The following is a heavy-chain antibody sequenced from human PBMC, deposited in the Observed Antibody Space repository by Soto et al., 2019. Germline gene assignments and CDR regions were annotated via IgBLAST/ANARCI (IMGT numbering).Heavy chain of an antibody. Sequence: QVQLVQSGAEVKKPGASVKVSCKASGYTFTSYGISWVRQAPGQGLEWMGWISAYNGNTNYAQKLQGRVTMTTDTSTSTAYMELRSLRSDDTAVYYCARTDIVVVVAATYDAFDIWGQGTMVTVSS. CDR1: GYTFTSYG. CDR3: ARTDIVVVVAATYDAFDI. V-gene: IGHV1-18*01. D-gene: IGHD2-15*01. CDR2: ISAYNGNT. J-gene: IGHJ3*02.